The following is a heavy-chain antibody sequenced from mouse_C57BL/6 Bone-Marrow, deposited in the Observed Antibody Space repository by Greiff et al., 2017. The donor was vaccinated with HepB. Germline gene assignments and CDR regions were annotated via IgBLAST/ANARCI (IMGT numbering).Heavy chain of an antibody. Sequence: VKLQQPGAELVKPGASVKLSCKASGYTFTSYWMHWVKQRPGQGLEWIGMIHPNSGSTNYNEKFKSKATLTVDKSSSTAYMQLSSLTSEDSAVYYCARSYYGSSSHFDYWGQGTTLTVSS. J-gene: IGHJ2*01. V-gene: IGHV1-64*01. D-gene: IGHD1-1*01. CDR2: IHPNSGST. CDR1: GYTFTSYW. CDR3: ARSYYGSSSHFDY.